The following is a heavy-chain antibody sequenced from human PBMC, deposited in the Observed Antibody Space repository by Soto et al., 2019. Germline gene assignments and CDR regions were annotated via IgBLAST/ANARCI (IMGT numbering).Heavy chain of an antibody. V-gene: IGHV3-30*18. CDR2: ISYDGRNE. CDR3: AKSVVRDPAYFDD. J-gene: IGHJ4*02. Sequence: QVQMVESGGGVAQPGGSLRLSCAVSGFTFSAFAMYWVRQAPGKGLEWVALISYDGRNEDYAESVRGRFTISRDNSKNALYLDMYSLSAEDSAVYFGAKSVVRDPAYFDDWGQRTLVTVSS. D-gene: IGHD3-10*01. CDR1: GFTFSAFA.